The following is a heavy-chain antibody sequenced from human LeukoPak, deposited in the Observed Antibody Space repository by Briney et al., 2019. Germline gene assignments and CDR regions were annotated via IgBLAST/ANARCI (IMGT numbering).Heavy chain of an antibody. CDR1: GFTFSSYW. Sequence: GGSLRLSCAASGFTFSSYWMHWVRHAPGKGLVWVSRINSDVSSTSYADSVKGRFTISRDHAKNTLYLQMNSLRAEDTAVYYCARDRGYDFGTDYWGQGTLVTVSS. CDR3: ARDRGYDFGTDY. V-gene: IGHV3-74*01. D-gene: IGHD3/OR15-3a*01. CDR2: INSDVSST. J-gene: IGHJ4*02.